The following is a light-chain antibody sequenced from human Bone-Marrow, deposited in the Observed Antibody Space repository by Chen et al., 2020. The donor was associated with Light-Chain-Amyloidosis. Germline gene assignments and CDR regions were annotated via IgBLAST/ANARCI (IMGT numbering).Light chain of an antibody. CDR2: RDT. Sequence: SYDLTPPPSVSVSPGQTARITRPGDDLPTKYAYWYQQKPGPAPVLVIHRDTERPSGISERFSGSSSGTTATLTISGVQAEDEADYHCQSADSSGTYEVIFGGGTKLTVL. V-gene: IGLV3-25*03. CDR3: QSADSSGTYEVI. CDR1: DLPTKY. J-gene: IGLJ2*01.